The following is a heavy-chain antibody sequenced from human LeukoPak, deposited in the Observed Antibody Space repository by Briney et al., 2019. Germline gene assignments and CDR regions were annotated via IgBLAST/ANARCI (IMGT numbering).Heavy chain of an antibody. CDR1: GFTFSSYS. Sequence: GGSQRLSCAASGFTFSSYSMNWVRQAPGKGLEWVSYISSSSSTIYYADSVKGRFTISRDNAKNSLYLQMNSLRAEDTAVYYCARRASNDYGGNGFDYWGQGTLVTVSS. CDR2: ISSSSSTI. J-gene: IGHJ5*01. V-gene: IGHV3-48*01. D-gene: IGHD4-23*01. CDR3: ARRASNDYGGNGFDY.